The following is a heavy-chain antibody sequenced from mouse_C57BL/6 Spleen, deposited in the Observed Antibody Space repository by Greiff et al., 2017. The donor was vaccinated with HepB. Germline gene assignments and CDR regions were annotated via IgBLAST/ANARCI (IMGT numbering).Heavy chain of an antibody. CDR2: INPNNGGT. D-gene: IGHD1-1*01. CDR1: GYTFTDYN. J-gene: IGHJ4*01. Sequence: EVQLQQSGSELVKPGASVKMSCKASGYTFTDYNMHWVKQSHGKSLEWIGYINPNNGGTSYNQKFKGKATLTVNKSSSTAYMELRSLTSEDSAVYYCARDLLRYYYAMDYWGQGTSVTVSS. CDR3: ARDLLRYYYAMDY. V-gene: IGHV1-22*01.